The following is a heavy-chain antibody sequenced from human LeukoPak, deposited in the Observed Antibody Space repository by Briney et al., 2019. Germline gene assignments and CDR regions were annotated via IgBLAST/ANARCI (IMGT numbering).Heavy chain of an antibody. V-gene: IGHV1-24*01. CDR3: ATLGPMVRGDQHDY. CDR1: GYTLTELS. CDR2: FDPEDGET. J-gene: IGHJ4*02. Sequence: EASVKVSCKVSGYTLTELSMHWVRQAPGKGLEWMGGFDPEDGETIYAQKFQGRVTMTEDTSTDTAYMELSSLRSEDTAVYYCATLGPMVRGDQHDYWGQGTLVTVSS. D-gene: IGHD3-10*01.